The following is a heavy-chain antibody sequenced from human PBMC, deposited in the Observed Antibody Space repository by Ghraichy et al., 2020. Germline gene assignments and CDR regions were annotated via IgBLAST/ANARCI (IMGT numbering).Heavy chain of an antibody. V-gene: IGHV3-53*01. J-gene: IGHJ6*02. D-gene: IGHD3-16*02. CDR2: IYSGGST. Sequence: GGSLRLSCAASGFTVSSNYMSWVRQAPGKGLEWVSVIYSGGSTYYADSVKGRFTISRDNSKNTLYLQMNSLRAEDTAVYYCISSPGYYYYYGMDVWGQGTTVTVSS. CDR3: ISSPGYYYYYGMDV. CDR1: GFTVSSNY.